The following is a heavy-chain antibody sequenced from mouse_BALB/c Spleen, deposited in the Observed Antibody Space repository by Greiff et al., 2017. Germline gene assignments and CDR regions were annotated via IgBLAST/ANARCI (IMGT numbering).Heavy chain of an antibody. CDR3: ARNSVKYYAMDY. CDR1: GYAFSSYW. Sequence: QVQLQQSGAELVRPGSSVKISCKASGYAFSSYWMNWVKQRPGQGLEWIGQIYPGDGDTNYNGKFKGKATLTADKSSSTAYMQLSSLTSEDSAVYFCARNSVKYYAMDYWGQGTSVTVSS. V-gene: IGHV1-80*01. D-gene: IGHD1-3*01. CDR2: IYPGDGDT. J-gene: IGHJ4*01.